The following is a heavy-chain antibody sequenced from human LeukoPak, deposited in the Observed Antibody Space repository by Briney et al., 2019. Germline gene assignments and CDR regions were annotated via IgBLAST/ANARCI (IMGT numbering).Heavy chain of an antibody. CDR3: ARRRRGRNWFDP. Sequence: PSETLSLTCTVSGGSISSSSYYWGWIRQPPGKGLEWIGSIYYSGSTYYNPSLKSRVTISVDTSKNQFSLKLSSVTAADTAVYYCARRRRGRNWFDPWGQGTLVTVSS. CDR2: IYYSGST. D-gene: IGHD3-10*01. CDR1: GGSISSSSYY. V-gene: IGHV4-39*07. J-gene: IGHJ5*02.